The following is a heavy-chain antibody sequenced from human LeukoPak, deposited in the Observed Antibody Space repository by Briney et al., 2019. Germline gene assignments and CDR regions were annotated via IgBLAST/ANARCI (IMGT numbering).Heavy chain of an antibody. V-gene: IGHV3-23*01. J-gene: IGHJ4*02. CDR3: AKAIWVAATSSWFCLDY. CDR2: ISGTAGNS. CDR1: GFTFSNYA. D-gene: IGHD3-10*01. Sequence: GGSLRLSCAASGFTFSNYAMTWVRQAPGKGLEWVSIISGTAGNSYYADSVKGRFTISRDNSKNTLSLQMNSLRAEDTAVYYCAKAIWVAATSSWFCLDYWGQGTLVTVSS.